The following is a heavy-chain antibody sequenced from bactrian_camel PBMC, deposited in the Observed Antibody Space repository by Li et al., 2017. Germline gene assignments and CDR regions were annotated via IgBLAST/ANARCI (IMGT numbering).Heavy chain of an antibody. Sequence: DVQLVESGGGSVQAGGSLRLSCAASGLTVSSKCMAWFRQAPGKEREGVASISSSIGHIYYSRSVKGRFTISKDNAKNTLYLQMNSLKLDDTATYYCAASRWRFCSGTLTSAAYSNWGQGTQVTVS. D-gene: IGHD2*01. CDR1: GLTVSSKC. V-gene: IGHV3S59*01. J-gene: IGHJ4*01. CDR3: AASRWRFCSGTLTSAAYSN. CDR2: ISSSIGHI.